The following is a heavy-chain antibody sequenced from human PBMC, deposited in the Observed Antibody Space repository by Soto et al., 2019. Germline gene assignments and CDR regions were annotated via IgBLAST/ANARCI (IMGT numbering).Heavy chain of an antibody. Sequence: ASVKVSCKASGYTFTGYYMHWVRQAPGQGLEWMGWINPNSGGTEDAQMFQHRVTLTRDTSISTAYLDLSRLRSDDTAVYYGTRGHYSGTSLAALDGFDYWGQGTLVTVSS. CDR3: TRGHYSGTSLAALDGFDY. V-gene: IGHV1-2*02. D-gene: IGHD3-10*01. CDR1: GYTFTGYY. CDR2: INPNSGGT. J-gene: IGHJ4*02.